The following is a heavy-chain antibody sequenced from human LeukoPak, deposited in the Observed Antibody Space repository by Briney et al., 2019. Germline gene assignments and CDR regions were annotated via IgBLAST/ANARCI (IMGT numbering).Heavy chain of an antibody. CDR3: AKEMFDVVVVAAYFDY. J-gene: IGHJ4*02. CDR1: GFTFSSYA. D-gene: IGHD2-15*01. Sequence: PGGSLRLSCAASGFTFSSYAMSWVRQAPGKGLEWVSAISGSGGSTYYADSVKGRFTISRDNSKNTLYLQMNSLRAEDTAVYYCAKEMFDVVVVAAYFDYWGQGTLVTVSS. CDR2: ISGSGGST. V-gene: IGHV3-23*01.